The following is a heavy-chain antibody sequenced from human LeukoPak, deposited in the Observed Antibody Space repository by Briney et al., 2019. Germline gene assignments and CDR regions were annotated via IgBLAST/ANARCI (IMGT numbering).Heavy chain of an antibody. CDR3: AKAFVDTAMASYYFDY. CDR1: GFTFNTHN. J-gene: IGHJ4*02. Sequence: PGGSLRLSCTASGFTFNTHNMIWVRQAPGKGLEWVSSISSSSKQTYYADSVKGRFTISRDNAKNSLYLQMNSLRAEDTAVYYCAKAFVDTAMASYYFDYWGQGTLVTVSS. V-gene: IGHV3-21*04. D-gene: IGHD5-18*01. CDR2: ISSSSKQT.